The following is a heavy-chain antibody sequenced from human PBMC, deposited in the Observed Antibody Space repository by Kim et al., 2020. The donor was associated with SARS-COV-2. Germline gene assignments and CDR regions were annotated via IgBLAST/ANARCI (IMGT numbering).Heavy chain of an antibody. J-gene: IGHJ4*02. D-gene: IGHD6-19*01. V-gene: IGHV3-7*03. CDR1: GFTFSSYW. CDR2: IKQDGSEK. Sequence: GGSLRLSCAASGFTFSSYWMSWVRQAPGKGLEWVANIKQDGSEKYYVDSVKGRFTISRDNAKNSLYLQMNSLRAEDTAVYYCARVGYSSGWYDFDYWGQGPLVTVSS. CDR3: ARVGYSSGWYDFDY.